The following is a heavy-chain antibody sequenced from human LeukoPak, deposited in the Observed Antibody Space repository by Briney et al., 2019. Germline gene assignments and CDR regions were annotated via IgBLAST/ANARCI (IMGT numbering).Heavy chain of an antibody. CDR3: ARDVRVVATILFFRNNWFDP. J-gene: IGHJ5*02. Sequence: SETLSLTCTVSGGSISSGSYYWSWIRQPAGKGLEWIGRIYTSGSTNYNPSLKSRVTISVDTSKNQFSLKLSSVTAADTAVYYCARDVRVVATILFFRNNWFDPWGQGTLVTVSS. CDR1: GGSISSGSYY. D-gene: IGHD5-12*01. CDR2: IYTSGST. V-gene: IGHV4-61*02.